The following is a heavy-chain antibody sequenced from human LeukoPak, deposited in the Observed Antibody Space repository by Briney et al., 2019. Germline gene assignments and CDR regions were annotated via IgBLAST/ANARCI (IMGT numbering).Heavy chain of an antibody. CDR2: IGTAGDT. J-gene: IGHJ4*02. Sequence: GGSLRLSCAASGFTFSDYDMHWVRQATGKGLEWVSAIGTAGDTYYTGSVKGRFTISRENAKNSLYLQMNSMRAGDTAVYYCARVAKERVGGVYYFDYWGQGTLVTVSS. D-gene: IGHD1-1*01. CDR3: ARVAKERVGGVYYFDY. CDR1: GFTFSDYD. V-gene: IGHV3-13*01.